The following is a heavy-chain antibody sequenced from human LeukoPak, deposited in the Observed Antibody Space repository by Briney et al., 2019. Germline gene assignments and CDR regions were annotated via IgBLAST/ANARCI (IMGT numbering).Heavy chain of an antibody. V-gene: IGHV3-53*01. CDR3: ATDLGHYYGMDV. CDR1: GFTVRINY. CDR2: IYSDGST. Sequence: GGSLRLSCTASGFTVRINYMSWVRQTPGEGLECVSIIYSDGSTYYADSVKGRFTISRDSSKNTLDHQMNSLRAEDTAVYYCATDLGHYYGMDVWGQGTTVTVSS. J-gene: IGHJ6*02.